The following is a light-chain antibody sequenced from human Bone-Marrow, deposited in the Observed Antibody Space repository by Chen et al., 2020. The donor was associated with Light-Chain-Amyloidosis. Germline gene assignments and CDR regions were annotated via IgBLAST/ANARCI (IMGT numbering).Light chain of an antibody. CDR3: EQSYSTPT. CDR2: AIF. V-gene: IGKV1-39*01. Sequence: DIQMTQSPSSLAASVGERVTISCRASQGISRYLNWYQQKPGEAPKLLIYAIFNLQSGVPSRFSGSGSGTDFTLTISSLQPEDFATYFCEQSYSTPTFGGGTKVEIK. CDR1: QGISRY. J-gene: IGKJ4*01.